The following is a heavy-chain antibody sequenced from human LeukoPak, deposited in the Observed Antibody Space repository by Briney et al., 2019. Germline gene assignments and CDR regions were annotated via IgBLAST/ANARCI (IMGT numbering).Heavy chain of an antibody. J-gene: IGHJ5*02. Sequence: SQTLSLTCTVSGGSISSGSFYWSWIRRPAGKGLEWIGRIYTSGGTNYNPSLKSRVTISVDTSKNQFSLKLSSVTAADTAVYYCARGNYDFWSGYPTNWFDPWGQGTLVTVSS. CDR1: GGSISSGSFY. D-gene: IGHD3-3*01. CDR2: IYTSGGT. CDR3: ARGNYDFWSGYPTNWFDP. V-gene: IGHV4-61*02.